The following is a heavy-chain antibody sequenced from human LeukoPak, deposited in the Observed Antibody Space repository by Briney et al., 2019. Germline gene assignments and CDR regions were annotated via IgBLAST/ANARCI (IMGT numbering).Heavy chain of an antibody. D-gene: IGHD3-22*01. J-gene: IGHJ4*02. V-gene: IGHV4-59*12. CDR1: GESMSGFY. CDR2: MHYTGST. Sequence: SETLSLTCTVSGESMSGFYWNWIRQPPGKGLEWIGYMHYTGSTNYNPSLKSRVTISIDTSKSQFSLKLTSVTAADTAVYYCARDGPVKWGQGTLVTVSS. CDR3: ARDGPVK.